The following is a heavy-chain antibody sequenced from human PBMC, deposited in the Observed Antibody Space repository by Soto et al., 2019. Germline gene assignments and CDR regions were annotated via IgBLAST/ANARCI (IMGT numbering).Heavy chain of an antibody. D-gene: IGHD2-15*01. J-gene: IGHJ6*02. CDR1: GFTFSSYA. Sequence: QVQLVESGGGVVQPGRSLRLSCAASGFTFSSYAMHWVLQAPGKGLEWVAVISYDGSNKYYADSVKGRFTISRDNSKNTLYLQMNSLRAEDTAVYYCARDYNWEVATSEDYYGMDVWGQGPTVTVSS. CDR2: ISYDGSNK. V-gene: IGHV3-30-3*01. CDR3: ARDYNWEVATSEDYYGMDV.